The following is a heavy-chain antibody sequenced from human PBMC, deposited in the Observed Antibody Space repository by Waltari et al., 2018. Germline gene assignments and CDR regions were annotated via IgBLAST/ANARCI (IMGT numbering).Heavy chain of an antibody. D-gene: IGHD3-3*01. V-gene: IGHV1-2*06. CDR3: ARSGGGTTTFGVAE. J-gene: IGHJ4*02. Sequence: QVQLVQSGAEVKESGASVKVSCKASGYTFTDFFIHWVRQAPGQGLEWMGRINPKRGDTKYTQGFQGRVTMTGDTSRTTAYMELTGLRSDDTAIYYCARSGGGTTTFGVAEWGQGSLVTVSS. CDR1: GYTFTDFF. CDR2: INPKRGDT.